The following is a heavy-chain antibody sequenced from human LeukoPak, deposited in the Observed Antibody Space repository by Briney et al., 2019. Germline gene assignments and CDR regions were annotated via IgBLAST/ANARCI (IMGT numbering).Heavy chain of an antibody. D-gene: IGHD1-26*01. CDR2: IYTSGNT. J-gene: IGHJ4*02. Sequence: PGGSLRLSCAASGFTVSSNYMSWVRQAPGKGLEWVPVIYTSGNTYYADSVKGRFTISRDNSKNTLYLEMNSLRVEDTAVYYCASQRKWELPPDYWGQGTLVTVSS. CDR1: GFTVSSNY. CDR3: ASQRKWELPPDY. V-gene: IGHV3-53*01.